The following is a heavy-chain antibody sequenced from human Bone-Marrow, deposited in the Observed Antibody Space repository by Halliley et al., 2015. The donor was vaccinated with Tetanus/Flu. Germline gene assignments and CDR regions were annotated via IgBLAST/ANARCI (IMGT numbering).Heavy chain of an antibody. CDR1: GGSIDSAHW. Sequence: TLSLTCAVSGGSIDSAHWWSWVRQSPRKGLEWIGEIYFSGSTNYNPSLKSRVTISLDKSKNQFSLNLGSVTAADTALYYCARVGDSGFGAHSYGLDVWGQGTMVTVSS. D-gene: IGHD3-16*01. CDR2: IYFSGST. V-gene: IGHV4-4*02. CDR3: ARVGDSGFGAHSYGLDV. J-gene: IGHJ6*01.